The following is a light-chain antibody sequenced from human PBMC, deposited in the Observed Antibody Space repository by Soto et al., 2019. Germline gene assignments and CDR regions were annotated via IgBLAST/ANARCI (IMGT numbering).Light chain of an antibody. CDR1: SSDDGGYNY. Sequence: QSVLTQPASVSGSPGQSITISCTGTSSDDGGYNYVSWYQHHPGKAPKLINYNVSNRPSGVSIRLTRSKFDNTASLTISGLQPEDEADYHCSSYTTSNTRQIVFGTGT. CDR3: SSYTTSNTRQIV. V-gene: IGLV2-14*03. CDR2: NVS. J-gene: IGLJ1*01.